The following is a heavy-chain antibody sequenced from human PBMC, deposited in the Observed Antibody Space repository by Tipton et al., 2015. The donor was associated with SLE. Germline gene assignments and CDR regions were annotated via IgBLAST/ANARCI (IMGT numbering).Heavy chain of an antibody. V-gene: IGHV3-7*03. CDR1: GFTFSSYS. CDR2: IKQDGSEK. CDR3: ARGARYYDSNWYFDL. J-gene: IGHJ2*01. D-gene: IGHD3-22*01. Sequence: SLRLSCAASGFTFSSYSMHWVRQAPGKGLEWVANIKQDGSEKYYVDSVKGRFTISRDNAKNSLYLQMNSLRAEDTAVYYCARGARYYDSNWYFDLWGRGTLVTVSS.